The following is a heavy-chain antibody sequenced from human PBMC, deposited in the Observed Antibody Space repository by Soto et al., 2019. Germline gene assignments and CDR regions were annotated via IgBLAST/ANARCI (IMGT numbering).Heavy chain of an antibody. CDR2: ISAYNGNT. CDR3: ARDLFRYCSSTSCLWYYFAY. CDR1: GYTFTSYG. V-gene: IGHV1-18*01. D-gene: IGHD2-2*01. Sequence: ASVKVSCKASGYTFTSYGISWVRQAPGQGLEWMGWISAYNGNTNYAQKLQGRVTMTTDTSTSTAYMELRSLRSDDTAVYYCARDLFRYCSSTSCLWYYFAYWGQGTLVTVSS. J-gene: IGHJ4*02.